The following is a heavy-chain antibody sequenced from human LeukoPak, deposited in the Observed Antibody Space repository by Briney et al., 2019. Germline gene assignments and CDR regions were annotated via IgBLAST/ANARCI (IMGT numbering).Heavy chain of an antibody. CDR2: ISSSRNI. CDR1: RFTFSSYT. J-gene: IGHJ4*02. CDR3: AKDRQQLVHYYFDY. D-gene: IGHD6-13*01. V-gene: IGHV3-21*04. Sequence: GGSLRLSCAASRFTFSSYTMNWVRQAPGKGLEWVSSISSSRNIDYADSVKGRFTISRDNSKNTLYLQMNSLRAEDTAVYYCAKDRQQLVHYYFDYWGQGTLVTVSS.